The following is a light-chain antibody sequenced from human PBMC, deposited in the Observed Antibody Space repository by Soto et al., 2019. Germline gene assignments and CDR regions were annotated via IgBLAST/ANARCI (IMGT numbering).Light chain of an antibody. Sequence: QSALTQPASVSGSPGQSITISCTGTSSDVGGYNYVSWYQQHPGKAPKLMIYEVSNRPSGVSNRFSGSKSGNTASLIISGIQAEDEADYYCSSYTSSSTRVFGGGTKLTVL. CDR2: EVS. J-gene: IGLJ3*02. V-gene: IGLV2-14*01. CDR1: SSDVGGYNY. CDR3: SSYTSSSTRV.